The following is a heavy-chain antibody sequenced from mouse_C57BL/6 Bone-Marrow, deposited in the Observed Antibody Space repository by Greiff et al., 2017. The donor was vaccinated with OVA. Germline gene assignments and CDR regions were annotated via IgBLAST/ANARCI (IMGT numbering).Heavy chain of an antibody. V-gene: IGHV1-53*01. CDR2: INPSNGGT. Sequence: LQQPGTELVKPGASVKLSRKASGYTFTSYWLHWVKQRPGQGLEWIGNINPSNGGTNYNEKFKSKATLTVDKSSSTAYMQLSSLTSEYSAVYYCARFYGSSYAMDYWGQGTSVTVSS. CDR1: GYTFTSYW. D-gene: IGHD1-1*01. CDR3: ARFYGSSYAMDY. J-gene: IGHJ4*01.